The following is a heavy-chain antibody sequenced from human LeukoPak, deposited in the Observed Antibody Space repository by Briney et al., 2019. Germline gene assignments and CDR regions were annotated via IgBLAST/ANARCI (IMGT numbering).Heavy chain of an antibody. CDR2: IKQDGSDK. Sequence: GGSLRLSCTASGFTFSDYWMSWVRQAPGKGPEWVANIKQDGSDKYYVDSVKGRFTISRDNSKNTLYLQMNSLRAEDAATYYCAARPTSAAVAPSDYWGQGTLVTVSS. D-gene: IGHD6-19*01. CDR3: AARPTSAAVAPSDY. CDR1: GFTFSDYW. J-gene: IGHJ4*02. V-gene: IGHV3-7*03.